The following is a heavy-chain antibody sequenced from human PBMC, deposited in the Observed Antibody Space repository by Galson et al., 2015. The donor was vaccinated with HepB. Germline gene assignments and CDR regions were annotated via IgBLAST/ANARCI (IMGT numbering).Heavy chain of an antibody. Sequence: SLRLSCAASGFTFSSYGMHWVRQAPGKGLEWVAVIWYDGSNKYYADSVKGRFTISRDNSKNTLYLQMNSLRAEDTAVYYCNSNSGSAFDIWGQGTMVTVSS. CDR1: GFTFSSYG. J-gene: IGHJ3*02. V-gene: IGHV3-33*08. CDR3: NSNSGSAFDI. D-gene: IGHD4-11*01. CDR2: IWYDGSNK.